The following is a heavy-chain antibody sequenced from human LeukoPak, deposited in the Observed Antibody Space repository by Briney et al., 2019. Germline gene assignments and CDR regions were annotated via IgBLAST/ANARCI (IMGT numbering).Heavy chain of an antibody. CDR2: IYTSGST. Sequence: PSQTLSLTCSVSGGSISSGSYYWSWIRQPAGKGLEWIGRIYTSGSTNYNPSLKSRVTMSFDASNNQFSLRLSSVTAADTAVYYCARDSLAQALGYPGYYYGMDVWGKGTTVTVSS. V-gene: IGHV4-61*02. CDR3: ARDSLAQALGYPGYYYGMDV. CDR1: GGSISSGSYY. J-gene: IGHJ6*04. D-gene: IGHD2-15*01.